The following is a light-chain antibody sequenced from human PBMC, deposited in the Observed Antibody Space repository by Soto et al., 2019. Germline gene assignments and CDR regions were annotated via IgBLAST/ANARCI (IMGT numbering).Light chain of an antibody. CDR1: NSDVGGYNY. CDR3: SSYTYRSSLLV. V-gene: IGLV2-14*01. Sequence: QSVLTQTPYESGSPGQSITISCTGTNSDVGGYNYVSWYQQHPGKAPKLMIYDVSNRPSGVSNRFSGSKAGNTASLTISGLQAEVESDYSCSSYTYRSSLLVFRAVT. CDR2: DVS. J-gene: IGLJ2*01.